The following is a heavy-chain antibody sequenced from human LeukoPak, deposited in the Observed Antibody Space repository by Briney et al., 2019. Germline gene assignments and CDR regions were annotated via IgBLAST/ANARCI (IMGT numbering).Heavy chain of an antibody. CDR1: GGSISRNF. J-gene: IGHJ2*01. CDR2: INTSGST. V-gene: IGHV4-4*07. Sequence: SETLSLTCTVSGGSISRNFWSWIREPAGKGLGWIGRINTSGSTNYTPSLKSRVTMSVDTSKLQFSLKLTSVTAANTVVYYCAGGETVGATSDWYFDLWGRGTLVPVSS. D-gene: IGHD1-26*01. CDR3: AGGETVGATSDWYFDL.